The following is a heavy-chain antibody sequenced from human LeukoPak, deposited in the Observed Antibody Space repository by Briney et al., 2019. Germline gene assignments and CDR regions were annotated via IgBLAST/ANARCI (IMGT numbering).Heavy chain of an antibody. D-gene: IGHD2-15*01. CDR1: GFTLSSYA. V-gene: IGHV3-23*01. CDR2: ICGSSGST. CDR3: AKDSAVDCSGGSCYAGLDY. J-gene: IGHJ4*02. Sequence: PGGSLRLSCAASGFTLSSYAMSWVRQAPGKGLEWVSAICGSSGSTYYADSVKGRFTLSRDNSKNTLYLQMNSLRAEDTAVYYCAKDSAVDCSGGSCYAGLDYWGQGTLVTVSS.